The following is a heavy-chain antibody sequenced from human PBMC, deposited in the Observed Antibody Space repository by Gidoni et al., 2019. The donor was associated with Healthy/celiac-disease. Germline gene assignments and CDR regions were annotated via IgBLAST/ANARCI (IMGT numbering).Heavy chain of an antibody. Sequence: QVQLQQWGAGLLKPSETLSLTCAVYGGSFSGYYWSWIRQPPGKGLEWIGEINHSGSTNYNPSLKSRVTISVDTSKNQFSLKLSSVTAADTAVYYCARDRLERRRAWFDPWGQGTLVTVSS. J-gene: IGHJ5*02. CDR2: INHSGST. V-gene: IGHV4-34*01. CDR1: GGSFSGYY. CDR3: ARDRLERRRAWFDP. D-gene: IGHD1-1*01.